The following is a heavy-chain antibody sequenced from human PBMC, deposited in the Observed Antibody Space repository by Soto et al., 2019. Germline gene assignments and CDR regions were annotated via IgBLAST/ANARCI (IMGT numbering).Heavy chain of an antibody. CDR3: ARADILTGYFSGHFDY. D-gene: IGHD3-9*01. Sequence: PSETLSLTCTVSGGSISSGDYYWSWIRQPPGKGLEWIGYIYYSGSTYYNPSLKSRVTISVDTSKNQFSLKLSSVTAADTAVYYCARADILTGYFSGHFDYWGQGTLVT. J-gene: IGHJ4*02. V-gene: IGHV4-30-4*01. CDR1: GGSISSGDYY. CDR2: IYYSGST.